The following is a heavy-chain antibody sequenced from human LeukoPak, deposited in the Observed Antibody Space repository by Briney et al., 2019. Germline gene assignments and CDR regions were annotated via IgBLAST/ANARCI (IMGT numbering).Heavy chain of an antibody. CDR2: IRSDGSST. D-gene: IGHD2-2*01. V-gene: IGHV3-74*01. J-gene: IGHJ6*02. CDR1: GFTFNTYW. CDR3: ARGDTIVVVPAAKDYYYYYGMDV. Sequence: PGRSLRLSCAASGFTFNTYWMHWVRQAPGKGLVWVSRIRSDGSSTSYADSVKGRFTISRDNAKNSLYLQMNSLRDEDTAVYYCARGDTIVVVPAAKDYYYYYGMDVWGQGTTVTVSS.